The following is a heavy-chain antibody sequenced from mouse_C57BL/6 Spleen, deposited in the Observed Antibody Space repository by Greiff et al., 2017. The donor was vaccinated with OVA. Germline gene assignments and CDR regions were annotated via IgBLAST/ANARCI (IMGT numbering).Heavy chain of an antibody. J-gene: IGHJ4*01. CDR2: IYPGDGDT. Sequence: VKLMESGPELVKPGASVKISCKASGYAFSSSWMNWVKQRPGKGLEWIGRIYPGDGDTNYNGKFKGKATLTADKSSSTAYMHLSSLTSEDSAVYFCAEFITTVVRTGLCAMDYWGQGTSVTVSS. CDR3: AEFITTVVRTGLCAMDY. D-gene: IGHD1-1*01. V-gene: IGHV1-82*01. CDR1: GYAFSSSW.